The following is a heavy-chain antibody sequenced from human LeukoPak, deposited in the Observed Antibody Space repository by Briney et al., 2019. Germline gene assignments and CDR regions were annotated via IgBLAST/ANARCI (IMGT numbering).Heavy chain of an antibody. CDR2: IRYDGKIK. V-gene: IGHV3-30*02. D-gene: IGHD6-13*01. CDR1: GFTFSAYG. Sequence: GGSLRISCAASGFTFSAYGVHWVRQAPGKGPEWVAFIRYDGKIKKYADSVKGRFTISRDNSKNTLYLQMNSLTSEDTSLYYCARNRAAAGDWLDPWGRGTLVIVSS. J-gene: IGHJ5*02. CDR3: ARNRAAAGDWLDP.